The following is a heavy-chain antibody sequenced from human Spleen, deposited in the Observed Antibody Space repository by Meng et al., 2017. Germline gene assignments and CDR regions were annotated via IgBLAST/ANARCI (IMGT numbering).Heavy chain of an antibody. J-gene: IGHJ5*02. CDR1: GFTFRTYG. Sequence: EVQLVESGGGLVQPGGSLRLSCAASGFTFRTYGMHCVRQAPGKGLVWVSRINNDGGSRNYADSVKGRFTIARDNAKNTLYLQMNSLRAEDTAVYYCARGGIATTGTSAWGQGTLVTVSS. CDR3: ARGGIATTGTSA. V-gene: IGHV3-74*01. D-gene: IGHD6-13*01. CDR2: INNDGGSR.